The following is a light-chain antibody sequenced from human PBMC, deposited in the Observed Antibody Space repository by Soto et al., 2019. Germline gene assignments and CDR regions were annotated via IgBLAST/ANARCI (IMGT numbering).Light chain of an antibody. J-gene: IGLJ1*01. CDR1: SSDVGGYNS. V-gene: IGLV2-14*01. Sequence: QSVLPPPASPAAPPGQSITISCTGTSSDVGGYNSVSWYQQHPGKAPKLMIYDVSNRPSGVSNRFSGSKSGNTASLTISGLQAEDEADYYCSSYTSSSTLYVFGTGTKVTVL. CDR2: DVS. CDR3: SSYTSSSTLYV.